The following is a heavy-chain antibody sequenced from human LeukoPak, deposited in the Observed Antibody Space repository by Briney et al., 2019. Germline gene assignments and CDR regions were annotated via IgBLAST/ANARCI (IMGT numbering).Heavy chain of an antibody. J-gene: IGHJ4*02. V-gene: IGHV1-2*02. CDR1: GYTFTSYG. Sequence: GASVKVSCKASGYTFTSYGISWVRQAPGQGLEWMGWINPNSCGTNYAQKFRGRVTMTRDTSSRTADMEVSRLRSDDTAVYYCARDRRSGDGVFAYWGQGTLVTVSS. CDR2: INPNSCGT. D-gene: IGHD5-24*01. CDR3: ARDRRSGDGVFAY.